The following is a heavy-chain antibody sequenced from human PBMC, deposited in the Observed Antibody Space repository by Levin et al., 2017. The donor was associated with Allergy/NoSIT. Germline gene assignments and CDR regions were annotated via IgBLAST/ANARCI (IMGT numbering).Heavy chain of an antibody. CDR1: GGSFSGYY. CDR2: INHSGST. J-gene: IGHJ3*02. D-gene: IGHD2-15*01. V-gene: IGHV4-34*01. CDR3: ARLCLKDIVVVVAATPRDAFDI. Sequence: GSLRLSCAVYGGSFSGYYWSWIRQPPGKGLEWIGEINHSGSTNYNPSLKSRVTISVDTSKNQFSLKLSSVTAADTAVYYCARLCLKDIVVVVAATPRDAFDIWGQGTMVTVSS.